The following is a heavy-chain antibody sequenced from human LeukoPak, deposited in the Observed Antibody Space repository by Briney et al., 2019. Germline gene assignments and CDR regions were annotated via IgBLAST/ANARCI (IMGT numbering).Heavy chain of an antibody. D-gene: IGHD3-10*01. CDR3: ARGLDYYGSESYYFYYGMDV. CDR1: GYTFTGYD. CDR2: MNPNSGNT. V-gene: IGHV1-8*01. Sequence: GASVKVSCKASGYTFTGYDIKWVRQATGQGLEWMGWMNPNSGNTGYAQKFQGRVTMTRNTSISTAYMELSSLRSEDTAVYYCARGLDYYGSESYYFYYGMDVWGQGTTVTVSS. J-gene: IGHJ6*02.